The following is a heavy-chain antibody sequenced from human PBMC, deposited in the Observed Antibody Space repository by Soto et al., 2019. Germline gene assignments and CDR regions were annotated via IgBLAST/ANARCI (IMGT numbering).Heavy chain of an antibody. Sequence: QVQLVQSGAEVKKPGSSVKVSCRASGGTFSSYAVSWVRQAPGQGLEWMGVIIPLLNTPKYVEKFQGRVTITADASATTAYLELSSLTSEDTAVYYCARESSSPKYYYYGMDVLGQGTTVTVSS. CDR3: ARESSSPKYYYYGMDV. CDR1: GGTFSSYA. J-gene: IGHJ6*02. V-gene: IGHV1-69*01. D-gene: IGHD6-6*01. CDR2: IIPLLNTP.